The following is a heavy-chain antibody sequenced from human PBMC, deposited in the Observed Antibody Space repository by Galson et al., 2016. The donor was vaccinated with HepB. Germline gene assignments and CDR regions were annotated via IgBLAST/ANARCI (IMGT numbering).Heavy chain of an antibody. J-gene: IGHJ6*02. Sequence: SETLSLTCAVYGGSFSGYYWSWIRQPPGKGLEWIGEINHSGSTNYNPSLKSRVTISVDTSKNQLSLKLSSVTAADTAVYYCARFGGSLGMDVWGQGTTVTVSS. CDR2: INHSGST. CDR3: ARFGGSLGMDV. CDR1: GGSFSGYY. V-gene: IGHV4-34*01. D-gene: IGHD2-15*01.